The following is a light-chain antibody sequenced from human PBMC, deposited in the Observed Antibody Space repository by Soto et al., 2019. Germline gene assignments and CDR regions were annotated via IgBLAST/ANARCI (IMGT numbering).Light chain of an antibody. CDR2: GTS. CDR1: QSVDSRF. CDR3: LQFGTSPPAFT. Sequence: ESMLTQSPGTLSLSPGERATLSCRASQSVDSRFLTWYQQKPGQTPRLLIYGTSIRATGIPDRFSGSGSGATFILIISRMEPEDSAVYYCLQFGTSPPAFTFGQGTKLE. V-gene: IGKV3-20*01. J-gene: IGKJ2*01.